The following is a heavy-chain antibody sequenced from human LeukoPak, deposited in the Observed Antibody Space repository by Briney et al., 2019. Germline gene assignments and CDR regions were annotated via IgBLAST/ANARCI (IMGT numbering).Heavy chain of an antibody. CDR3: AKNYDFLTGYAS. Sequence: ASVKVSCKAYGYTFTTYDINWVRQATGQGLEWMGWVNPSSGVTRYAQKFQGRVTMTRNTSISTAYMELSSLRSEDTAVYYCAKNYDFLTGYASWGQGTLVTVSS. D-gene: IGHD3-9*01. J-gene: IGHJ4*02. CDR1: GYTFTTYD. V-gene: IGHV1-8*01. CDR2: VNPSSGVT.